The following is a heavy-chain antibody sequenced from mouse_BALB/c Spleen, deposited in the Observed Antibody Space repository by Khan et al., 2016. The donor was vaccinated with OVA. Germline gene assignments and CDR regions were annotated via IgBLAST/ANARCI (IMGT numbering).Heavy chain of an antibody. CDR2: INTYTGEP. J-gene: IGHJ4*01. CDR3: ARVGYNGTMEC. Sequence: QVQLKQSGPELKKPGETVQISCKASGFTFTNYGMNWVKQAPGKGLKWMGWINTYTGEPTFADDFKGRFAFSLETSASTAYLQINSLKNEDTTTYFCARVGYNGTMECWGQGTSVTVSS. V-gene: IGHV9-3-1*01. CDR1: GFTFTNYG. D-gene: IGHD2-14*01.